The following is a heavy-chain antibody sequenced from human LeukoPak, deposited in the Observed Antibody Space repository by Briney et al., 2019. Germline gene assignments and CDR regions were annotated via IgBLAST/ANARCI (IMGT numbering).Heavy chain of an antibody. Sequence: ASVKVSCKASVYTFTSDGINWGRQAPGQGLEWMGWISPYNGNTKYAEKIQRRVTITTDTSTSTAYMELRSLSSDDTAVYYCARDQRGYGDYSGASTWIDPWGQGTLVTVSS. CDR3: ARDQRGYGDYSGASTWIDP. CDR2: ISPYNGNT. CDR1: VYTFTSDG. J-gene: IGHJ5*02. V-gene: IGHV1-18*01. D-gene: IGHD4-17*01.